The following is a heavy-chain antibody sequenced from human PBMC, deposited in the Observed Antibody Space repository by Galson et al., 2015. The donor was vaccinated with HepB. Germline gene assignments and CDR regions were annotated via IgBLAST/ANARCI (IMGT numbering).Heavy chain of an antibody. CDR3: ARAYGDYPPFDY. D-gene: IGHD4-17*01. J-gene: IGHJ4*02. CDR2: INAGNGNT. Sequence: SVKVSCKASGYTFTSYAMHWVRQAPGQRLEWMGWINAGNGNTKYSQKFQGRVTITRDTSASTAYMELSSLRSEDTAVYYCARAYGDYPPFDYWGQGTLVTVSS. CDR1: GYTFTSYA. V-gene: IGHV1-3*01.